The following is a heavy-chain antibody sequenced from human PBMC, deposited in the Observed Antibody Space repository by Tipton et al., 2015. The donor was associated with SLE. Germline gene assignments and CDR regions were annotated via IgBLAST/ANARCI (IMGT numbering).Heavy chain of an antibody. CDR1: GGSISSYY. CDR2: IYTSGST. Sequence: TLSLTCTVSGGSISSYYWSWIRQPAGKGLEWIGRIYTSGSTNYNPSLKSRVTISVDTSKNQFSLKLSSVTAADTAVYYCARQGYSYGYPGFDYWGQGTLVTVSS. J-gene: IGHJ4*02. CDR3: ARQGYSYGYPGFDY. V-gene: IGHV4-4*07. D-gene: IGHD5-18*01.